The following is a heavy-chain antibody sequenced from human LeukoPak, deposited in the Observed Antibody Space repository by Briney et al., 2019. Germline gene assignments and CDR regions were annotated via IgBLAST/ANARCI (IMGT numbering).Heavy chain of an antibody. D-gene: IGHD2-2*01. J-gene: IGHJ4*02. CDR3: ARGDIVVVPAAFLFDY. CDR2: ISSSGSTM. CDR1: EFTFSDYY. Sequence: GGSLRLSCAASEFTFSDYYMSWIRQAPGKGLEWVSYISSSGSTMYYADSVKGRFTISRDNAKNSLYLQMNSLRAEDTAVYYCARGDIVVVPAAFLFDYWGQGTLVTVSS. V-gene: IGHV3-11*04.